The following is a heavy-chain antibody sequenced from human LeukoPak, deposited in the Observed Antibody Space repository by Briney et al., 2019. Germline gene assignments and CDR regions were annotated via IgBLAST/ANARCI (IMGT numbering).Heavy chain of an antibody. CDR1: GFTFSSYA. D-gene: IGHD1-26*01. Sequence: GGSLRLSCAASGFTFSSYAMHWVRQAPGKGLEWVAVISYDGSNKYYADSVKGRFTISRGNSKNTLYLQMNSLRAEDTAVYYCARSLGGLWGQGTLVTVSS. CDR2: ISYDGSNK. J-gene: IGHJ4*02. V-gene: IGHV3-30*04. CDR3: ARSLGGL.